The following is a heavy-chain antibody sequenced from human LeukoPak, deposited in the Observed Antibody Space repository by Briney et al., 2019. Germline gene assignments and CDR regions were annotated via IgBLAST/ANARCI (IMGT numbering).Heavy chain of an antibody. J-gene: IGHJ4*02. CDR2: ISHSGRTM. V-gene: IGHV3-11*01. Sequence: GGSLRLSCAASGFTFSDYYMSWIRQAPGKGLEWVSYISHSGRTMYYADSVKGRFTISRDNAKNSLYLQMNSLRAGDTAVYYCARDGGYRDYDYAFDYWGQGALVTVSS. D-gene: IGHD5-12*01. CDR1: GFTFSDYY. CDR3: ARDGGYRDYDYAFDY.